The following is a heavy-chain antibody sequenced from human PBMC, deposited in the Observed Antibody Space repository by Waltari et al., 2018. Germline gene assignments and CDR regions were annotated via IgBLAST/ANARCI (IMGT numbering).Heavy chain of an antibody. V-gene: IGHV4-34*01. CDR1: GGSFSGYY. CDR2: INHSGSS. J-gene: IGHJ5*02. D-gene: IGHD6-13*01. CDR3: AGGQPYPATNLFDP. Sequence: QVQLQQWGAGLLKPSETLSLTCAVYGGSFSGYYWSWIRQPPGKGLEWIGEINHSGSSNDNPFLKSRVTISVDTSKNQFSLKLSSVTAADTAVYYWAGGQPYPATNLFDPWGQGTLVTASS.